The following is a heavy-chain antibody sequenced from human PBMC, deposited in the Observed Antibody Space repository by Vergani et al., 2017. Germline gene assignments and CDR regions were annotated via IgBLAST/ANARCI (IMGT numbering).Heavy chain of an antibody. J-gene: IGHJ1*01. D-gene: IGHD3-16*01. CDR3: ARVGASAEYFQH. CDR1: GFPFGSYS. Sequence: EVQLVESGGGLVKPGGSLRLSCAASGFPFGSYSMNWVRQAPGKGLEWVSSISSSSSYIYYADSVKGRFTISRDNAKNSLYLQMNSLRAEDTAVYYCARVGASAEYFQHWGQGTLVTVSS. V-gene: IGHV3-21*01. CDR2: ISSSSSYI.